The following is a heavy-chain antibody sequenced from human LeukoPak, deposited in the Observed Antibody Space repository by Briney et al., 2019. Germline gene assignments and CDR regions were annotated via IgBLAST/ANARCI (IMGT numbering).Heavy chain of an antibody. CDR1: GGSISSYY. V-gene: IGHV4-59*01. Sequence: PSETLSLTCTVSGGSISSYYWSWIRQPPGKGPEWIGYIYDSGNTNYNPSLKSRVTISVDTSKNQFSLKVRSVTAADTAVYYCAKGEGDYWGQGTLVTVSS. CDR3: AKGEGDY. J-gene: IGHJ4*02. D-gene: IGHD2-21*01. CDR2: IYDSGNT.